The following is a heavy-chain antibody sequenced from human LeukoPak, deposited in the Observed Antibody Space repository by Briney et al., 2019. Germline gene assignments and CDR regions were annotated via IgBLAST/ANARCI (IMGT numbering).Heavy chain of an antibody. Sequence: ASVKVSCKASGYTFTGYYMHWVRQAPGQGLEWMRWINPNSGGTNYAQKFQGRVTMTRDTSISTAYMELSRLRSDDTAVYYCARGPYCSSTSCYVFDYWGQGTLVTVSS. CDR1: GYTFTGYY. CDR3: ARGPYCSSTSCYVFDY. J-gene: IGHJ4*02. V-gene: IGHV1-2*02. CDR2: INPNSGGT. D-gene: IGHD2-2*01.